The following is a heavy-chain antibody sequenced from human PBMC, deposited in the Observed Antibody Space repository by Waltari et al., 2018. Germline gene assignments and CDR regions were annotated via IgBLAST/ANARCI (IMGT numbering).Heavy chain of an antibody. CDR3: VRGTAVLAPRPVAY. J-gene: IGHJ4*02. Sequence: QVHLQESGPGLMKPSETLSLTCAVSGYSITSGYYWGWIRQPPGKGLEWIGTTYHSGSTYYNPSLKSRATISVDTSRNQFALSLSSVTAADTALYFCVRGTAVLAPRPVAYWGQGILVTVSS. D-gene: IGHD2-2*01. CDR1: GYSITSGYY. CDR2: TYHSGST. V-gene: IGHV4-38-2*01.